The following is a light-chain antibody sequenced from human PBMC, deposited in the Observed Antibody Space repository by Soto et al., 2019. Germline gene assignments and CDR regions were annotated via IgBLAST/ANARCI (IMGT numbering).Light chain of an antibody. CDR1: SSDVGAYDY. CDR3: SSYAGSNNLVV. V-gene: IGLV2-8*01. Sequence: QSALTQPPSASGSPGQSVTISCTGTSSDVGAYDYVSWYQQHPGKVPNLMIYDVTKRPSGVPGRFSGSKSGNTASLTVSGLRTEDEADYYCSSYAGSNNLVVFGGGTKLTVL. CDR2: DVT. J-gene: IGLJ2*01.